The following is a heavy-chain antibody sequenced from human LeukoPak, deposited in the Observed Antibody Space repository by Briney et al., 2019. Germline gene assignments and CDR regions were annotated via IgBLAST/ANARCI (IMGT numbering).Heavy chain of an antibody. V-gene: IGHV3-23*01. CDR2: ISVNVDDT. Sequence: PGGSLRLSCAASGFTFRIYAMNWVRQAPRKGLEWVSSISVNVDDTYYADSVKGRFTISRHNSKNTLYLQMNSLRAEDTAMYYCAKDWRDYGDFHAFDMWGQGTMVTVSS. CDR3: AKDWRDYGDFHAFDM. CDR1: GFTFRIYA. D-gene: IGHD4-17*01. J-gene: IGHJ3*02.